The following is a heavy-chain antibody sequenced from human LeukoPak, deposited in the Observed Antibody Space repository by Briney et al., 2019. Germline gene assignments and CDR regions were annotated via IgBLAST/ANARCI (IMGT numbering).Heavy chain of an antibody. J-gene: IGHJ4*02. Sequence: SETLSLTCTVSGGSINSYYWSWIRQPPGKGLEWIGDIYYSGSPDYSPSLKSRVTISVATSKTQFSLKMSSVTAADTAVYYCARLAAATFDYWGQGTLVTVSS. CDR3: ARLAAATFDY. CDR2: IYYSGSP. CDR1: GGSINSYY. V-gene: IGHV4-59*01. D-gene: IGHD6-13*01.